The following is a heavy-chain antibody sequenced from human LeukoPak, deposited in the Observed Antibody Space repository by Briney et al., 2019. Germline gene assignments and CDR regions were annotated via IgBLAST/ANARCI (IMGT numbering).Heavy chain of an antibody. V-gene: IGHV3-66*03. CDR3: ARDRVKSDDILTGYPHYYYYFYMDV. J-gene: IGHJ6*03. CDR1: GFTVNDNY. Sequence: GGSLRLSCAASGFTVNDNYMSWVRQAPGKGLEWISVIYRSGDTYYADSVKGRFTVSRDNDQNTLYLQLNSLRPEDTAVYYCARDRVKSDDILTGYPHYYYYFYMDVWGKGXXVTVSS. D-gene: IGHD3-9*01. CDR2: IYRSGDT.